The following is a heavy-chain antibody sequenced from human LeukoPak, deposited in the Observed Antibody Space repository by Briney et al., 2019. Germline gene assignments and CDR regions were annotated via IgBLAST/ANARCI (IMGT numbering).Heavy chain of an antibody. J-gene: IGHJ5*02. CDR1: GFTVITND. Sequence: PGGSLRLSCAASGFTVITNDMTWVRQAPGKGLEWVSVLYSDGNTKYADSVQGRFTISRDNAKNTLYLQMNSLRAEDTAVYWCARVNLASQIAWFDPWGQGTLVTVSS. CDR3: ARVNLASQIAWFDP. V-gene: IGHV3-53*01. CDR2: LYSDGNT.